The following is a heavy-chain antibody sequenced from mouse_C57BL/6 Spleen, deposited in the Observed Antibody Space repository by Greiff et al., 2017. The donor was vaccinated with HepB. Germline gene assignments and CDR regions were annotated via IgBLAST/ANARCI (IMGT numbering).Heavy chain of an antibody. J-gene: IGHJ2*01. CDR2: IYPRDGST. CDR1: GYTFTSYD. CDR3: ARSGSLTPVVATDY. Sequence: VQLQQSGPELVKPGASVKLSCKASGYTFTSYDINWVKQRPGQGLEWIGWIYPRDGSTKYNEKFKGKATLTVDTSSSTAYMELHSLTSGDSAVYFCARSGSLTPVVATDYWGQGTTLTVSS. V-gene: IGHV1-85*01. D-gene: IGHD1-1*01.